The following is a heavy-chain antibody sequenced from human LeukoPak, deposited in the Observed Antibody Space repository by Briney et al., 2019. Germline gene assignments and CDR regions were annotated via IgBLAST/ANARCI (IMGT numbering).Heavy chain of an antibody. Sequence: ASVKVSCKASGYTFTSNYIHWVRQAPGQGLEWMGMIYPRDGSTSYAQKLQGRVTMTTDTSTSTAYMELRSLRSDDTAVYYCARDETHANYYYYGMDVWGQGTTVTVSS. CDR1: GYTFTSNY. J-gene: IGHJ6*02. V-gene: IGHV1-46*01. D-gene: IGHD2-8*01. CDR2: IYPRDGST. CDR3: ARDETHANYYYYGMDV.